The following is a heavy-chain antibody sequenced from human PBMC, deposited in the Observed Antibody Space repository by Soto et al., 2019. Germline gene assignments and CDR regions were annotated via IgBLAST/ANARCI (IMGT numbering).Heavy chain of an antibody. CDR1: GGSISNYTYY. CDR3: ARRLLLPVRYLDP. D-gene: IGHD2-21*01. Sequence: SETLSLTCTVSGGSISNYTYYWGWIRQPPGKGLEWIASIYYTGTTYYNPSLKSRATISVDTSQSQFSLTLSSVTATDTVVYYFARRLLLPVRYLDPWAQGTLVT. CDR2: IYYTGTT. J-gene: IGHJ5*02. V-gene: IGHV4-39*01.